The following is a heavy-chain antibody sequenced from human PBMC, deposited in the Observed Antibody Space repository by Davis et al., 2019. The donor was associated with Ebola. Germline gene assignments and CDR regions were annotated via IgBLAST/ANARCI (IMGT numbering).Heavy chain of an antibody. CDR3: ARGYCSGGSCFVYYYYGMDV. V-gene: IGHV3-30-3*01. CDR2: ISYDGSNK. J-gene: IGHJ6*02. CDR1: GFTFSSYA. D-gene: IGHD2-15*01. Sequence: GGSLRLSCAASGFTFSSYAMSWVRQAPGKGLEWVAVISYDGSNKYYADSVKGRFTISRDNSKNTLYLQMNSLRAEDTAVYYCARGYCSGGSCFVYYYYGMDVWGQGTTVTVSS.